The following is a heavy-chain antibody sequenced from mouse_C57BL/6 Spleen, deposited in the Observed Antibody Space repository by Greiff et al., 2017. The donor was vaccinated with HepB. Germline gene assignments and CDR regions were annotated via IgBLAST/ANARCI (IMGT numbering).Heavy chain of an antibody. J-gene: IGHJ4*01. CDR2: IYPGSGST. V-gene: IGHV1-55*01. CDR3: ARRDSSGYGNYAMDY. D-gene: IGHD3-2*02. Sequence: VQLQQPGAELVKPGASVKMSCKASGYTFTSYWITWVKQRPGQGLEWIGDIYPGSGSTNYNEKFKSKATLTVDTSSSTAYMQLSSLTSEDSAVYYCARRDSSGYGNYAMDYWGQGTSVTVSS. CDR1: GYTFTSYW.